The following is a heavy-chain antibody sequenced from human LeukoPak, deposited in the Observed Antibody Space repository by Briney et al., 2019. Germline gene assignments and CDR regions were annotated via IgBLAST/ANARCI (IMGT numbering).Heavy chain of an antibody. CDR1: GGSISSYY. CDR3: ARKGYFDS. CDR2: IFYSVST. V-gene: IGHV4-59*08. Sequence: SETLSLTCTVSGGSISSYYWNWIRQPPGKGLEWIGYIFYSVSTSYNPSLKSRVTISLDTSKNQFSLKLTSVTAADTAMYYCARKGYFDSWGQGTLVTVSS. J-gene: IGHJ4*02.